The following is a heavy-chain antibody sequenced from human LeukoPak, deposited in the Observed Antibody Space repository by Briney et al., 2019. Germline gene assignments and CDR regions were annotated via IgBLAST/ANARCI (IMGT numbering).Heavy chain of an antibody. Sequence: GGSLRLSCAASGFTFSSYSMNWVRQAPGKGLEWVSIISDSGGSTYYADSVKGRFTISRDNFKNTLYLQMNSLRVEDTAIYYCAKDRSMSVYYGSGSYWGQGTLVTVSS. CDR1: GFTFSSYS. CDR2: ISDSGGST. CDR3: AKDRSMSVYYGSGSY. D-gene: IGHD3-10*01. V-gene: IGHV3-23*01. J-gene: IGHJ4*02.